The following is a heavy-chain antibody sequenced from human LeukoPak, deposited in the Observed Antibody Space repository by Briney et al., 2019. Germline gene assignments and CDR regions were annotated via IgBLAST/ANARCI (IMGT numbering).Heavy chain of an antibody. Sequence: ASVKVSCKASGYTFTGYFIHWVRQAPGQGLEWMGWISPNSGGTNYAQKFQGRVTMTRDTSISTAYMELSRLRSDDTAVYYCARDSYGALDYRGQGTLVTVSS. CDR1: GYTFTGYF. J-gene: IGHJ4*02. D-gene: IGHD1-26*01. V-gene: IGHV1-2*02. CDR3: ARDSYGALDY. CDR2: ISPNSGGT.